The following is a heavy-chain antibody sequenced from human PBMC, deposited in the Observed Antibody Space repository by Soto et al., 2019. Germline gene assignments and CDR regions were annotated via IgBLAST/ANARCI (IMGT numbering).Heavy chain of an antibody. J-gene: IGHJ4*01. D-gene: IGHD6-6*01. CDR2: IIPIFGTA. CDR1: GGTFSSYA. Sequence: ASVQVCCKASGGTFSSYAISWVRQAPGQGLEWMGGIIPIFGTANYAQKFQGRVTITADKSTSTAYMELSSLRSEDTAVYYCATNPVKYSTSARPFDYWG. V-gene: IGHV1-69*06. CDR3: ATNPVKYSTSARPFDY.